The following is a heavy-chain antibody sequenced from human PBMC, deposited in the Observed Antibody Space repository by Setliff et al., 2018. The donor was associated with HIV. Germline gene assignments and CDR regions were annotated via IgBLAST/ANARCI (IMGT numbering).Heavy chain of an antibody. CDR3: ARGATGNLEALDI. CDR2: IDPSDSYT. Sequence: PGESLKISCKGSGYSFTSYWISWVRQMPGKGLEWMGRIDPSDSYTNYSPSFQGHVTISADKSISTAYLQWSNLKASDTAMYYCARGATGNLEALDIWGQGTMVTVSS. V-gene: IGHV5-10-1*01. J-gene: IGHJ3*02. D-gene: IGHD6-13*01. CDR1: GYSFTSYW.